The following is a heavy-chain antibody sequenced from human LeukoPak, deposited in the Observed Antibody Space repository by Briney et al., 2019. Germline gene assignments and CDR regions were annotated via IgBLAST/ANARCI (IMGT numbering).Heavy chain of an antibody. CDR1: GFTFSSYS. J-gene: IGHJ3*02. CDR2: ISSSSSYI. Sequence: GGSLRLSCAASGFTFSSYSMNWVRQAPGKGLEWVSSISSSSSYIYYADSVKGRFTISRDNAKNSLYLQINSLRAEDTAVYYCAPHYYDSSGYPHDAFDIWGQGTMVTVSS. D-gene: IGHD3-22*01. CDR3: APHYYDSSGYPHDAFDI. V-gene: IGHV3-21*01.